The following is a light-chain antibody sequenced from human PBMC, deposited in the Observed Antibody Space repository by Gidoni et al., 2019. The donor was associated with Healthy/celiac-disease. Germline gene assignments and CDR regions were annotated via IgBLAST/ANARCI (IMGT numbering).Light chain of an antibody. V-gene: IGKV3-15*01. Sequence: MTQSPATLSVSPGDRATLSCSASPSVSSTLAWYQQKPGQAPRLLIYGASTRATRVPPRFSGSGSGKEFTLPISSLQSEDFAVYYCQHHNNWPPRTFGQGTKVEIK. J-gene: IGKJ1*01. CDR1: PSVSST. CDR2: GAS. CDR3: QHHNNWPPRT.